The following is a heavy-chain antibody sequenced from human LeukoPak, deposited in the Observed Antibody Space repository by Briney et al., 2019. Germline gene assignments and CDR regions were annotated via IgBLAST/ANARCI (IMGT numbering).Heavy chain of an antibody. Sequence: GASVKVSCKASGYDFTSVGITWVRRAPGQGLEWMGWISPYNGNTRYAQKFQGRVAMTTDTSTTTAYMELRRLRFNDTAVYYCARAGPGSGWYFDYWGQGPLVTVSS. CDR3: ARAGPGSGWYFDY. V-gene: IGHV1-18*01. D-gene: IGHD6-19*01. CDR1: GYDFTSVG. CDR2: ISPYNGNT. J-gene: IGHJ4*02.